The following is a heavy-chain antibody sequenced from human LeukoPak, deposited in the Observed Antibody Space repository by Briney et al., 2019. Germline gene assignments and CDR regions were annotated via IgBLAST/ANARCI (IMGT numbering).Heavy chain of an antibody. D-gene: IGHD4-23*01. CDR3: ARDHYGGNSDY. V-gene: IGHV3-7*01. CDR2: IKQDGSEK. CDR1: GFTFSSYW. Sequence: GGSLRLSCAASGFTFSSYWMSWVRQAPGKGLEWVANIKQDGSEKNYVDSVKGRFTVSRDNAKNSLYLQMNSLRAEDTAVYYCARDHYGGNSDYWGQGTLVTVSS. J-gene: IGHJ4*02.